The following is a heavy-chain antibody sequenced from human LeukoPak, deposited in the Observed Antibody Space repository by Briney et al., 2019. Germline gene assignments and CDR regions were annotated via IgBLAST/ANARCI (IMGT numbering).Heavy chain of an antibody. V-gene: IGHV4-30-4*01. CDR3: AREYDYDTVDY. D-gene: IGHD3-22*01. Sequence: SETLSLTCTVSGGSISSGDYYWCWIRQPPGKGLEWIGYIYYSGSTYYNPSLKSRVTISVDTSKNQFSLKLSSVTAADTAVYYCAREYDYDTVDYWGQGTLVTVSS. CDR1: GGSISSGDYY. CDR2: IYYSGST. J-gene: IGHJ4*02.